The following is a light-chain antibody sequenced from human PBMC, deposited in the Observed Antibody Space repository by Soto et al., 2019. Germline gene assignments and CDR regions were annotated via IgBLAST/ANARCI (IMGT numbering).Light chain of an antibody. Sequence: EIVLTQSPGTLSLSPGERATLSCRANQSVSSTYLAWYQQKRGQAPRLLIYGASTRATSFPARFSGSGSGTDFTLTISSLQSEDFAVYYCQQYNNWPWTFGQGTKVDIK. CDR2: GAS. J-gene: IGKJ1*01. V-gene: IGKV3-15*01. CDR1: QSVSSTY. CDR3: QQYNNWPWT.